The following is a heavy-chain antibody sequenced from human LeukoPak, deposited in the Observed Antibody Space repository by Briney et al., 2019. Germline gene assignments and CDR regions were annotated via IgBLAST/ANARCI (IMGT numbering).Heavy chain of an antibody. J-gene: IGHJ2*01. Sequence: PGRSLRLSCAASGFTFSGYWMSWVRQAPGKGLEWVANIKQDESETYYVDPMKGRFTISRDNAKNSLFLQMDSLRAEDTAVYFCAREVSHWFFDVWGRGALVTVSS. CDR3: AREVSHWFFDV. V-gene: IGHV3-7*01. CDR1: GFTFSGYW. CDR2: IKQDESET.